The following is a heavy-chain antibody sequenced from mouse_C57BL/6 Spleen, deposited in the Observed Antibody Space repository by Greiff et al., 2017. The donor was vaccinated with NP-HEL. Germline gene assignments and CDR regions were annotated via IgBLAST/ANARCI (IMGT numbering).Heavy chain of an antibody. V-gene: IGHV7-1*01. D-gene: IGHD4-1*01. CDR1: GFTFSDFY. Sequence: EVKLVESGGGLVQSGRSLRLSCATSGFTFSDFYMEWVRQAPGKGLEWIAASRNKANDYTTEYSASVKGRFIVSRDTSQSILYLQMNALRAEDTAIYYCARDAWDLYYFDYWGQGTTLTVSS. J-gene: IGHJ2*01. CDR2: SRNKANDYTT. CDR3: ARDAWDLYYFDY.